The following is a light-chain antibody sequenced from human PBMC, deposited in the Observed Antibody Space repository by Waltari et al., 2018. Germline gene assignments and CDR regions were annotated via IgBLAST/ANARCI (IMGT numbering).Light chain of an antibody. CDR1: QGISNW. J-gene: IGKJ4*01. CDR3: QQAYNTPLT. Sequence: DIQMTQSPSSLSASIGDKVTITCRASQGISNWLAWYQQRPGKAPKLLIYGASTLQTGVPSRFSGSGSVTDFTLTISSLQPEDIAIYYCQQAYNTPLTFGGGTKVEIK. CDR2: GAS. V-gene: IGKV1-12*01.